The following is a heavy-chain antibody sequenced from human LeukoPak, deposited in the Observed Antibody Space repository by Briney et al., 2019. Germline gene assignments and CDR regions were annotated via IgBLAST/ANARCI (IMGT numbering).Heavy chain of an antibody. D-gene: IGHD5-12*01. CDR1: GYSFPSYW. J-gene: IGHJ3*02. CDR3: ARPSGYELDAFDI. V-gene: IGHV5-51*01. CDR2: IYPGDSAA. Sequence: GESLKISCQGSGYSFPSYWIGWVRQMPGKGLEWMGIIYPGDSAARYSPSFQGQVTISADKSISTAYLQWSSLKASDTAMYYCARPSGYELDAFDIWGQGTMVTVSS.